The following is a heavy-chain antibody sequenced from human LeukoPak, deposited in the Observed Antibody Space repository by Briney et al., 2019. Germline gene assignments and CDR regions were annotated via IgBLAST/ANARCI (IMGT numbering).Heavy chain of an antibody. D-gene: IGHD3-10*01. J-gene: IGHJ4*02. CDR1: VYTFTRYY. Sequence: ASVKVSCKASVYTFTRYYMHWVRQAPGQGLEWMGISNPSGGSTNYAQKFQGTVTMTRDTSTSTVYMELSSLRSEDQAEYYCAREGKKITMVRGVKGGHFDYWGQGTLVTVSS. V-gene: IGHV1-46*03. CDR3: AREGKKITMVRGVKGGHFDY. CDR2: SNPSGGST.